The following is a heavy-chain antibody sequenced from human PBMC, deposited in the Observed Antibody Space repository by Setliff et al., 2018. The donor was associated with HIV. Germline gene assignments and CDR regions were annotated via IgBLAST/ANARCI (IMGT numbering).Heavy chain of an antibody. Sequence: ASVKVSCKASGYTFTSYYMHWVRQAPGQGLEWMGLIHPSTGNTYYTQKFQGRVTWTRDMSTSTVYMELSSLRSEDTAVYYCARDSSTGWFSADYWGQGTLLTVSS. J-gene: IGHJ4*02. CDR1: GYTFTSYY. V-gene: IGHV1-46*01. CDR3: ARDSSTGWFSADY. CDR2: IHPSTGNT. D-gene: IGHD6-19*01.